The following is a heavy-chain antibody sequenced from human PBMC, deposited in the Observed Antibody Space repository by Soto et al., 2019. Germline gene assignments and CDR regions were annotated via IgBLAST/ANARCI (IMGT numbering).Heavy chain of an antibody. CDR3: AAPSSSSINDAFDI. CDR2: ISSSGSTI. D-gene: IGHD6-6*01. CDR1: GFTFSSYE. J-gene: IGHJ3*02. V-gene: IGHV3-48*03. Sequence: GGSLRLSCAASGFTFSSYETNWVRQAPGKGLEWVSYISSSGSTIYYADSVKGRFTISRDNAKNSLYLQMNSLRAEDTAVYYCAAPSSSSINDAFDIWGQGTMVTVSS.